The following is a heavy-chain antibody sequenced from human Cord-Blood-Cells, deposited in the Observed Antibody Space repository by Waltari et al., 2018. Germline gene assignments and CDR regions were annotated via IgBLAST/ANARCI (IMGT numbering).Heavy chain of an antibody. J-gene: IGHJ4*02. CDR2: IYYSGST. CDR3: ARQSIGWRVDY. CDR1: GGSISSSSYY. V-gene: IGHV4-39*01. D-gene: IGHD2-15*01. Sequence: QLQLQESGPGLVKPSETLSLTCTVPGGSISSSSYYWGWIRQPPGKGLEWIGSIYYSGSTYYNPSLKSRVTISVDTSKNQFSLKLSSVTAADTAVYYCARQSIGWRVDYWGQGTLVTVSS.